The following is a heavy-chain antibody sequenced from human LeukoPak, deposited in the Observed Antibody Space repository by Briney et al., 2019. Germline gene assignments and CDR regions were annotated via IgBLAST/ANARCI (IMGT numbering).Heavy chain of an antibody. V-gene: IGHV5-51*01. D-gene: IGHD1-26*01. CDR1: GYSFSTYW. Sequence: GESLKISCEASGYSFSTYWIGWVRQMPGKGLEWMGIIYPGDSDTRYNPSFQGQVTISADKSTSTAYLQWSGLKASDTAIYYCGRHARMGATQSNFDYWGQGTLVTVSS. CDR2: IYPGDSDT. J-gene: IGHJ4*02. CDR3: GRHARMGATQSNFDY.